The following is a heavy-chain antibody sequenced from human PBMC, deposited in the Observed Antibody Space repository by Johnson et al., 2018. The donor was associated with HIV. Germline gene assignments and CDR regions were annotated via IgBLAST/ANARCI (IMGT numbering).Heavy chain of an antibody. CDR2: INSDGSST. CDR1: GFTFSSYW. D-gene: IGHD1-1*01. J-gene: IGHJ3*01. V-gene: IGHV3-74*01. CDR3: ARSGPNWAFDF. Sequence: VQLVESGGGLVQPGGSLRLSCAASGFTFSSYWMHWVRQAPGKGLVWVSRINSDGSSTTYADSVKGRFTISRDNAKNTQYLQMNSLRAEDTAVYYCARSGPNWAFDFWGRWTMVTVSS.